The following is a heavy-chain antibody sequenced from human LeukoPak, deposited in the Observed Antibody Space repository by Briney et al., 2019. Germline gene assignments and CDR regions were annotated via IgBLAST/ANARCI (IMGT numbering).Heavy chain of an antibody. V-gene: IGHV1-2*02. Sequence: ASVKVSCKASGYTFTGYNMHWVRQAPGQGLEWMGWINPNSGGTNYAQKFQGRVTMTRDTSISTAYMELSRLRSDDTAVYYCARDVVGRGYYYYMDVWGKGTTVTVSS. CDR1: GYTFTGYN. CDR2: INPNSGGT. J-gene: IGHJ6*03. D-gene: IGHD2-15*01. CDR3: ARDVVGRGYYYYMDV.